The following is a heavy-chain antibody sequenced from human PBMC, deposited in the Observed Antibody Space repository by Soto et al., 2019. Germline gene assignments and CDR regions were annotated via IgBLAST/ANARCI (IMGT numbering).Heavy chain of an antibody. CDR1: GYTFTSYG. CDR3: ARLGPITIFGVVPADNWFDP. J-gene: IGHJ5*02. Sequence: ASVKVSCKASGYTFTSYGISWVRQAPGQGLEWMGWISAYNGNTNYAQKLQGRVTMTTDTSTSTAYMELRSLRSDDTAVYYCARLGPITIFGVVPADNWFDPWGQGTLVTVSS. D-gene: IGHD3-3*01. CDR2: ISAYNGNT. V-gene: IGHV1-18*01.